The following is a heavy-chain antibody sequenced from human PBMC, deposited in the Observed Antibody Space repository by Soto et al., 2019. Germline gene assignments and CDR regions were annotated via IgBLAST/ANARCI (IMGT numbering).Heavy chain of an antibody. CDR3: VGGSWFV. D-gene: IGHD2-15*01. CDR1: GYSFEDYS. CDR2: ISWNGNFT. V-gene: IGHV3-9*01. Sequence: EVQLVESGGDMVQPGRSLKLSCVGSGYSFEDYSMHWVRQAPGKGLEWVSGISWNGNFTGYADSVKGRFTISRDNAKNSLFLQMRGLSLEDTAVYYCVGGSWFVWGQGTLVTVSS. J-gene: IGHJ4*02.